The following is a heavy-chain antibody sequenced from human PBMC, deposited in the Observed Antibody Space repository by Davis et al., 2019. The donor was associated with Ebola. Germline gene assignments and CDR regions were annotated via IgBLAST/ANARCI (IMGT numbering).Heavy chain of an antibody. Sequence: PGGSLRLSCAASGFTVSSNYMSWVRQAPGKGLEWVSVIYSGGSTYYADSVKGRFTISRDNSKNTLYLQMNSLRAEDTAVYYCAREPDIVVVVAVDYGMDVWGQGTTVTVSS. CDR1: GFTVSSNY. V-gene: IGHV3-53*05. J-gene: IGHJ6*02. CDR3: AREPDIVVVVAVDYGMDV. CDR2: IYSGGST. D-gene: IGHD2-15*01.